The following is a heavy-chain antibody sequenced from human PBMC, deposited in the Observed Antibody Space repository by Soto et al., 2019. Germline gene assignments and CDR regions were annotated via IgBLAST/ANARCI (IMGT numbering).Heavy chain of an antibody. CDR1: GFTFSSYA. V-gene: IGHV3-23*01. CDR2: ISGSGGST. D-gene: IGHD4-4*01. J-gene: IGHJ6*03. CDR3: AKATRYYYYMDV. Sequence: EVQLLESGGGLVQPGGSLRLSCAASGFTFSSYAMSWVRQAPGKGLEWVSAISGSGGSTYYADSVKGRFSISRDNSKNTLYLQMNSLRAEDTAVYYCAKATRYYYYMDVWGKGTTVTVSS.